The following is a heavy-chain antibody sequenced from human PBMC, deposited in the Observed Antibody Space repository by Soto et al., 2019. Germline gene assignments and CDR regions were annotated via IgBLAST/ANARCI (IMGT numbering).Heavy chain of an antibody. V-gene: IGHV3-23*01. Sequence: EVQVLDSGGGLVQPGGSLRLSCAASGFTFNKYAMNWVRQAPGKGLEWVATISATGGSTYYADSVKGRFTISRDNSKNTLYWQMHGLRVEDTAVYYCTKDRLAGNFDYWGQGTQVTVSS. J-gene: IGHJ4*02. CDR3: TKDRLAGNFDY. CDR1: GFTFNKYA. CDR2: ISATGGST.